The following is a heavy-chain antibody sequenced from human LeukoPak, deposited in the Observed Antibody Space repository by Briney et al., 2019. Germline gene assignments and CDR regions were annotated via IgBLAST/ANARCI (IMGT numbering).Heavy chain of an antibody. CDR3: ARGPYYSDSITYSFDY. J-gene: IGHJ4*02. D-gene: IGHD3-22*01. CDR1: GGSFSSYY. V-gene: IGHV4-59*01. Sequence: SETLSLTCTVSGGSFSSYYWTWIRQPPGKGLEWIGCIYYTGSTNYNSSLKSRVTISVDTSKNQFSLKLNSVTAADTAVYYCARGPYYSDSITYSFDYWGQGALVTVSS. CDR2: IYYTGST.